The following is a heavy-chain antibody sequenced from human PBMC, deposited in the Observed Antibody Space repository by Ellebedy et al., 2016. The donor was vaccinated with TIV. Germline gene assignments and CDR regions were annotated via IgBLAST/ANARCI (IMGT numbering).Heavy chain of an antibody. J-gene: IGHJ4*02. Sequence: MPSETLSLTCTVSGGSITNDGYHWGWIRQTPGRGLEWIGTILSTGITYYNPSLKSRVSISADPSKAQVSLKLISVTAADTAIYYCASDSNNIRWLNFWGQGTLVTVSS. CDR3: ASDSNNIRWLNF. V-gene: IGHV4-39*07. D-gene: IGHD5-12*01. CDR2: ILSTGIT. CDR1: GGSITNDGYH.